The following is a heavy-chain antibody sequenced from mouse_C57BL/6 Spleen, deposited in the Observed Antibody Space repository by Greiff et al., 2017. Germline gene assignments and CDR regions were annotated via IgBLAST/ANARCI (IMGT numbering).Heavy chain of an antibody. V-gene: IGHV1-54*01. J-gene: IGHJ3*01. D-gene: IGHD2-3*01. CDR1: GYAFTNYL. CDR3: ARDPSHDGYFDY. CDR2: INPGSGGT. Sequence: QVQLQQSGAELVRPGTSVKVSCKASGYAFTNYLIEWVKQRPGKGLEWIGVINPGSGGTNYNEKFKGKATLTADKSSSTAYMPLSCLTSEYSAVYFCARDPSHDGYFDYWGQGTLVTVSA.